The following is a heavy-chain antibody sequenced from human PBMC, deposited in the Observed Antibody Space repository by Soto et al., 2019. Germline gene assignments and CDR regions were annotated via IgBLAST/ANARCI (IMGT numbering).Heavy chain of an antibody. V-gene: IGHV4-59*12. Sequence: SETLSLTCTVSGGSISSYYWSWIRQPPGKGLEWIGDIYYSGSTNYNPSRKSRVTISGDNSKNQFSLKLSTVTAADTAVYYCARSITMVRGIIIRYYYGMDVWGQGTTVTVSS. CDR1: GGSISSYY. CDR3: ARSITMVRGIIIRYYYGMDV. J-gene: IGHJ6*02. CDR2: IYYSGST. D-gene: IGHD3-10*01.